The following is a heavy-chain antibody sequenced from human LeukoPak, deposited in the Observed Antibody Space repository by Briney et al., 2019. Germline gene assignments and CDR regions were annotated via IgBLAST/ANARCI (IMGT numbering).Heavy chain of an antibody. CDR1: GGSFSGYY. CDR2: INHSGST. CDR3: ARLRIQLYINAFDI. V-gene: IGHV4-34*01. D-gene: IGHD1-1*01. Sequence: SETLSLTCAVYGGSFSGYYWSWIRQPPGKWLEWIGEINHSGSTNYNPSRKSRVTISVDTYKNQFSLKLSSVTAADTAVYYCARLRIQLYINAFDIWGQGTMVTVSS. J-gene: IGHJ3*02.